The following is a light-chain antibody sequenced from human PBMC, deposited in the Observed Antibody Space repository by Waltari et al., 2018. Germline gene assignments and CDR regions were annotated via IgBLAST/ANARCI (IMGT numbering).Light chain of an antibody. CDR3: QQSYNTPLT. CDR2: AAS. CDR1: QRISTY. V-gene: IGKV1-39*01. J-gene: IGKJ4*01. Sequence: DIQMTQSPSSLSASVGDRVTITCRASQRISTYLNWYQQKPGKAPKLLIYAASTLQSGVPSRFSGSESGTDFTPTISSLQPEDFATYYCQQSYNTPLTFGGGTKVEIK.